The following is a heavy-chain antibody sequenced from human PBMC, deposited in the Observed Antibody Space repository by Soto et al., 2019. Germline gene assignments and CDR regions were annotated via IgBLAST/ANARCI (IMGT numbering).Heavy chain of an antibody. CDR2: ISAYNGNT. J-gene: IGHJ5*02. CDR3: ARDSDPYCSSTSCYPNWFDP. D-gene: IGHD2-2*01. V-gene: IGHV1-18*01. Sequence: ASVKVSCKASGYTFTSYGISWVRQAPGQGLEWMGWISAYNGNTNYAQKLQGRVSMTTDTSTSTAYMELRSLRSDDTAVYYCARDSDPYCSSTSCYPNWFDPWGQGTLVTVSS. CDR1: GYTFTSYG.